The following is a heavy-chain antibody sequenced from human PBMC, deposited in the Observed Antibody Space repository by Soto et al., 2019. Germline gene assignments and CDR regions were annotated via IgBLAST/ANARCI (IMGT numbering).Heavy chain of an antibody. CDR1: GFTCSRYA. V-gene: IGHV3-30-3*01. D-gene: IGHD3-3*01. CDR2: ISYHGSNK. Sequence: GGSLRLSCAASGFTCSRYAMHWVGQAPGKRLEWVSIISYHGSNKYYADSMKGRVTISRDNSENTLCLQMESLRAEDTAVYYFARGDYWMWGQYSGMTVGGRGTTVTVSS. J-gene: IGHJ6*02. CDR3: ARGDYWMWGQYSGMTV.